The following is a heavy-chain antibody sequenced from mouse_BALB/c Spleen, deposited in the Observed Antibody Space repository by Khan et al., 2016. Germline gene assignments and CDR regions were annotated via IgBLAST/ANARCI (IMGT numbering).Heavy chain of an antibody. CDR2: IRNKSNNYAT. CDR3: GKSDCYYFTY. Sequence: EVQLVETGGGLVQPKGSLKLSCGASGFTFNTNAMNWVRQAPGKGLEWVARIRNKSNNYATYYADSVKDRFTISRDDSQNMLYLQMNKLKTEDTAMYYCGKSDCYYFTYWGQGTLVTVAA. CDR1: GFTFNTNA. J-gene: IGHJ3*01. D-gene: IGHD2-3*01. V-gene: IGHV10S3*01.